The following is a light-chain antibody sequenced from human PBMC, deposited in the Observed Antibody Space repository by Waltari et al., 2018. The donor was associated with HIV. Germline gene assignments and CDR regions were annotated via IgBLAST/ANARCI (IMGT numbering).Light chain of an antibody. CDR3: QQYFYAPQT. J-gene: IGKJ1*01. V-gene: IGKV4-1*01. CDR1: QSVFYKSYNSDY. Sequence: DIVMTQSPESLVVSLGERATINCRSSQSVFYKSYNSDYLAWYQHKPGQPPKLLAYWASTRAGGVPDRFTDSEPGTNFNLTISSLQAEDVAVYYCQQYFYAPQTFGQGTKVEI. CDR2: WAS.